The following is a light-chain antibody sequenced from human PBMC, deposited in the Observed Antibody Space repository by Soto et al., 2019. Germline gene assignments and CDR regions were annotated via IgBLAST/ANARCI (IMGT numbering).Light chain of an antibody. V-gene: IGLV2-14*01. CDR1: SSDVGGYNY. J-gene: IGLJ1*01. CDR2: DVS. CDR3: TSYTSSSTLYV. Sequence: QSVLTQPASVSGSPGQSITISCTGTSSDVGGYNYVSWYQHHPGKAPKLMIYDVSYRPSGVSSRFSGSKSGNTASLTISGLQAEDEADYYCTSYTSSSTLYVFGTGTKVTVL.